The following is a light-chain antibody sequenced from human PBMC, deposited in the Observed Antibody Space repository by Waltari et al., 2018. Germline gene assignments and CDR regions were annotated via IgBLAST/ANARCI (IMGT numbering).Light chain of an antibody. CDR2: GSY. J-gene: IGKJ1*01. CDR1: QSVNTY. Sequence: IVLTQSPGTLSLSTGERATLSCRASQSVNTYLAWYQQKPGQAPRLLIYGSYTRAAGIPDRFSGSGFGTDFSLTISRLEAEDFAVYYCQHHVRLPATFGQGTKVEIK. CDR3: QHHVRLPAT. V-gene: IGKV3-20*01.